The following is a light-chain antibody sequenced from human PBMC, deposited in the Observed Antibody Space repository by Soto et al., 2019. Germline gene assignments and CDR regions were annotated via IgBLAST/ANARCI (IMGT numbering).Light chain of an antibody. CDR1: RSDIGDSNF. V-gene: IGLV2-14*01. CDR2: EVN. CDR3: ASFRSGTILV. J-gene: IGLJ1*01. Sequence: SALTRPASVSGSPGQSVTISCTGPRSDIGDSNFISWYQHSPGKAPRLLIYEVNNRPSGVSKRFSGSKAGNTASLTISGLLDDDEADYFCASFRSGTILVFGSGTKVTVL.